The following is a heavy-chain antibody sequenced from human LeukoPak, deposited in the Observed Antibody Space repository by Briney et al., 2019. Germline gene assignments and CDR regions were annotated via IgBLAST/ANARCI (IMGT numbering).Heavy chain of an antibody. Sequence: WASVKVSCKASGYTFTSYDFNWVRQATGQRPEWMGWMSPNSGDTGYAQKFQDRATMTRNTSISTAYMELSSLRSDDTAVYYCARGPPNWGYDYWGPGTLVTVSS. CDR1: GYTFTSYD. D-gene: IGHD7-27*01. CDR3: ARGPPNWGYDY. V-gene: IGHV1-8*01. CDR2: MSPNSGDT. J-gene: IGHJ4*02.